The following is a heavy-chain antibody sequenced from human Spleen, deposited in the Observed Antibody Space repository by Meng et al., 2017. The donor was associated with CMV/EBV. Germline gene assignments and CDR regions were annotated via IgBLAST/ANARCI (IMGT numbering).Heavy chain of an antibody. J-gene: IGHJ6*02. Sequence: GGSLRLSCAASGFTFSSYSMNWVRQAPGKGLEWVSYISSSSSTIYYADSVKGRFTISRDNAKNSLYLQMNSLRAEDTAVYYCAREDSTGVTTPEDIVVVPAAMDYYYYYGMDVWGQGTTVTVSS. CDR3: AREDSTGVTTPEDIVVVPAAMDYYYYYGMDV. V-gene: IGHV3-48*04. CDR2: ISSSSSTI. D-gene: IGHD2-2*01. CDR1: GFTFSSYS.